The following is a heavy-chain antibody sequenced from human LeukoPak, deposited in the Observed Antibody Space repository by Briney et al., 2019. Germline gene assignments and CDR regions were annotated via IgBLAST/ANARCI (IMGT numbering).Heavy chain of an antibody. Sequence: ASVKVSCKASGYTFTSYAISWVRQAPGQGLEWMGRIIPILGIANYAQKFQGRVTITADKSTSTAYMELSSLRSEDTAVYYCARDAVRGVIYYWGQGTLVTVSS. D-gene: IGHD3-10*01. CDR1: GYTFTSYA. CDR3: ARDAVRGVIYY. CDR2: IIPILGIA. V-gene: IGHV1-69*04. J-gene: IGHJ4*02.